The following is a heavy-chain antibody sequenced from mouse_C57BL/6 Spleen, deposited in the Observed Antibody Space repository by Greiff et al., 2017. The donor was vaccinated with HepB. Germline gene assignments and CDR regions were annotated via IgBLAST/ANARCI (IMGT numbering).Heavy chain of an antibody. J-gene: IGHJ1*03. D-gene: IGHD1-1*01. V-gene: IGHV1-50*01. CDR1: GYTFTSYW. CDR2: IDPSDSYT. CDR3: ARGGYYGSSSYWYFDV. Sequence: VQLQQPGAELVKPGASVKLSCKASGYTFTSYWMQWVKQRPGQGLEWIGEIDPSDSYTNYNQKFKGKATLTVDTSSSTAYMQLSSLTSEDSAVYYCARGGYYGSSSYWYFDVWGTGTTVTVSS.